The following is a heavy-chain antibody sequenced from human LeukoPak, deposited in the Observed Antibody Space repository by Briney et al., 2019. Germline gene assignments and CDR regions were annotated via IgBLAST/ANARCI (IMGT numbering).Heavy chain of an antibody. CDR1: GFTFRSHW. CDR3: ARVTYSYGTYYFDY. J-gene: IGHJ4*02. Sequence: GGSLRLSCVASGFTFRSHWMYWVRQAPGKGLVWVSRINSDGSTTDFADSVKGRFTISRDNAQNSLYLQMNSLRAEDTAVYYCARVTYSYGTYYFDYWGQGTLVTVSS. V-gene: IGHV3-74*01. CDR2: INSDGSTT. D-gene: IGHD5-18*01.